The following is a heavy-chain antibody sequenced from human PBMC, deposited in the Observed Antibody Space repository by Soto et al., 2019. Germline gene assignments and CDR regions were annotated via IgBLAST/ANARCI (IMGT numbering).Heavy chain of an antibody. J-gene: IGHJ3*02. CDR3: ARGPDYGGNSWAFDI. V-gene: IGHV1-69*13. CDR1: GGTFSSYA. CDR2: IIPIFGTA. D-gene: IGHD4-17*01. Sequence: SVKVSCKASGGTFSSYAISWVRQAPGQGLEWMGGIIPIFGTANYAQKFQGRVTITADESTSTAYMELSSLRSEDTAVYYCARGPDYGGNSWAFDIWGQGTMVIVSS.